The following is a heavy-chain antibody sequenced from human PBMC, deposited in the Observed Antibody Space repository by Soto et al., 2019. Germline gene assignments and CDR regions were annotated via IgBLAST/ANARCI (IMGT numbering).Heavy chain of an antibody. J-gene: IGHJ3*02. CDR2: IYYSGST. D-gene: IGHD3-10*01. V-gene: IGHV4-39*01. Sequence: QLQLQESGPGLVKPSETLSLTCTVSGGSISSSSYYWGWIRQPPGKGLEWIGSIYYSGSTYYNPSLKSRVTISVDTSKNQFSLKLSSVTAADTAVYYCARQSPVRGARVSAFDIWGQGTMVTVSS. CDR1: GGSISSSSYY. CDR3: ARQSPVRGARVSAFDI.